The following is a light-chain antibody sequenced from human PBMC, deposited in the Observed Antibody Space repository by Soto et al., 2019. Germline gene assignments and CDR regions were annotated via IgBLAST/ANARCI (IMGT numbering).Light chain of an antibody. CDR3: ASWDRSLSAGV. Sequence: QSVLTQPPSVSAAPGQTVTISCSGANTNIGSQFVSWYQHFPGRAPKLLIFDNDKRPSGIPDRFTGSKTGTSATLGITGLQAGDEADYYCASWDRSLSAGVFXGGTNVTVL. CDR2: DND. CDR1: NTNIGSQF. J-gene: IGLJ3*02. V-gene: IGLV1-51*01.